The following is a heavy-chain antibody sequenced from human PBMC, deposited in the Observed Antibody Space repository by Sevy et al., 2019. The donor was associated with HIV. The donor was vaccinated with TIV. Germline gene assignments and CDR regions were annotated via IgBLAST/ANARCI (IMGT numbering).Heavy chain of an antibody. D-gene: IGHD3-3*01. J-gene: IGHJ4*02. CDR2: IWYDGSNK. V-gene: IGHV3-33*01. CDR3: ARDYDFWSGYYFHY. CDR1: GFTFSSYG. Sequence: GGSLRLSCAASGFTFSSYGMHWVRQAPGKGLEWVAVIWYDGSNKYYAYSVKGRFTISRDNSKNTLYLQMNSLRAEDTAVYYCARDYDFWSGYYFHYWGQGTLVTVSS.